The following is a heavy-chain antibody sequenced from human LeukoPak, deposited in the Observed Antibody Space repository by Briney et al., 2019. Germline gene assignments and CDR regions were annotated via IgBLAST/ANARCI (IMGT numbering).Heavy chain of an antibody. D-gene: IGHD3-10*01. J-gene: IGHJ4*02. CDR2: ITSSSTTI. CDR3: ARYYRSGSYGFDY. Sequence: PGGSLRLSCAAFGFTFSNYNMNWVRQAPGKGLEWVSYITSSSTTIYYADSVKGRFTISRDNAKNSLYLQMSSLRAEDTAVYYCARYYRSGSYGFDYWGQGTLVTVSS. V-gene: IGHV3-48*01. CDR1: GFTFSNYN.